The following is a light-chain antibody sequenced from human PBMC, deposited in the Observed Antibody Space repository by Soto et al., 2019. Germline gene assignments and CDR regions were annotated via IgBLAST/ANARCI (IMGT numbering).Light chain of an antibody. Sequence: QAASVSGSPGQSITISCTGTSSDVGGYNYVSWYQQHPGKAPKLMINDVSNRPSGVSNRFSGSKSGNTASLTISGLQAEDEADYYCSSYTSSSTVFGGGTKLTVL. V-gene: IGLV2-14*01. CDR3: SSYTSSSTV. CDR2: DVS. CDR1: SSDVGGYNY. J-gene: IGLJ2*01.